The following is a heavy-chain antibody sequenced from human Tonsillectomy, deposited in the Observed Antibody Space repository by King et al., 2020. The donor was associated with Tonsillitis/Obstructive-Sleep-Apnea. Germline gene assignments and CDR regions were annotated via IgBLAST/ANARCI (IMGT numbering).Heavy chain of an antibody. CDR2: ITGSGSDT. J-gene: IGHJ4*02. CDR3: AKSAGISYGYCDF. V-gene: IGHV3-23*04. Sequence: VQLVESGGALVQPGGSLRLSCAASGFTFSNYAVGWVRQTPGKGLEWVSAITGSGSDTYYADSVKGRFTISRDNSKNTLYLEMNSLRADDTAVYHCAKSAGISYGYCDFWGQGTLVPVSS. D-gene: IGHD5-18*01. CDR1: GFTFSNYA.